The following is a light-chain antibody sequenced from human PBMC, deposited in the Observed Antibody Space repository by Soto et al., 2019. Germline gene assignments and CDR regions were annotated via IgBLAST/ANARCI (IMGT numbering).Light chain of an antibody. CDR1: QGIRNY. V-gene: IGKV1-27*01. J-gene: IGKJ3*01. Sequence: DIQMTQSPTSLSASVGDRVTITCRASQGIRNYVAWYQQIPGKAPKLLIYAASTLQSAVPSRFSGSGSGTDFTLTSNGLQPEDVATYSCQKYSSVPVFGPGTKVEIK. CDR2: AAS. CDR3: QKYSSVPV.